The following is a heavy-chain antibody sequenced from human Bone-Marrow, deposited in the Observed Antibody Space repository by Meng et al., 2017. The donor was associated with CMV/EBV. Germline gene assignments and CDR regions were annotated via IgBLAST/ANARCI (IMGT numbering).Heavy chain of an antibody. J-gene: IGHJ4*02. CDR2: ISGTGATT. V-gene: IGHV3-23*01. D-gene: IGHD2/OR15-2a*01. CDR3: AKDSFSAINSRFGGDS. CDR1: GITFSSYA. Sequence: GESLKISCAASGITFSSYAMGWVRQAPGKGLEWVSAISGTGATTYYADSVKGRFTISRDNSKDTLYLQMNSLGAEDTAVYYCAKDSFSAINSRFGGDSWGQGTLVTVSS.